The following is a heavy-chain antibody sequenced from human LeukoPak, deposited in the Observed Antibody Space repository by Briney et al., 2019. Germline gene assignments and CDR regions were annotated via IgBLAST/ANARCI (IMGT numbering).Heavy chain of an antibody. J-gene: IGHJ5*02. Sequence: SETLSLTCTVSGGSISSYSWSWIRQPAGKGLEWIGRIYTSGSTNYNPSLKSRVTMSVDTSKNQFSLKLSSVTAADTAMYYCARGYSSGWTNWFDPWGQGTLVTVSS. D-gene: IGHD6-19*01. CDR2: IYTSGST. CDR3: ARGYSSGWTNWFDP. V-gene: IGHV4-4*07. CDR1: GGSISSYS.